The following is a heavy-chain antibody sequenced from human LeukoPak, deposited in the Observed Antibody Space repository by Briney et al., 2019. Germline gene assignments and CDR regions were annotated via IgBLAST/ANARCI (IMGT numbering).Heavy chain of an antibody. CDR3: ARQNNTYHHYNLGWFDP. V-gene: IGHV4-4*07. CDR2: IYISGST. D-gene: IGHD5-24*01. CDR1: GGSISSYY. J-gene: IGHJ5*02. Sequence: SETLSLTCTVSGGSISSYYWSWIRQPAGKGLEWIGRIYISGSTNYNPSLKSRVTMSVDTSKNQFSLKLSSVTPEDTAVYYCARQNNTYHHYNLGWFDPWGQGTLVTVSS.